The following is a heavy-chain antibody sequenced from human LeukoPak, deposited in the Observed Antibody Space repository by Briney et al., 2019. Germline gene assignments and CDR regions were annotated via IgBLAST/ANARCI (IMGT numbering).Heavy chain of an antibody. Sequence: SQTLSLTCAISGDSVSSNSAAWNWIRQSPSRGLEWLGRTYYRSKWYNDYAVSVKSRITINPDTSKNQFPLQLNSVTPEDTAVYYRAREPYCTNGVCYTPIDYWGQGTLVTVSS. D-gene: IGHD2-8*01. CDR3: AREPYCTNGVCYTPIDY. J-gene: IGHJ4*02. V-gene: IGHV6-1*01. CDR2: TYYRSKWYN. CDR1: GDSVSSNSAA.